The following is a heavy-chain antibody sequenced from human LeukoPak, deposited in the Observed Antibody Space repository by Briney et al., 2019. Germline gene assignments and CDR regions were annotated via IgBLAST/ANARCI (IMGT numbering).Heavy chain of an antibody. Sequence: SGPTLVKPTQTLTLTCTFSGFSLSTSGVGVCWIRQPPGKALECLALIYWNDDKRYSPSLQSRLTITQDTSKNQVVLTMTNMDPVDTATYYCALRYSTSSLDYWGQGTLVTVSS. CDR2: IYWNDDK. CDR1: GFSLSTSGVG. V-gene: IGHV2-5*01. D-gene: IGHD6-6*01. CDR3: ALRYSTSSLDY. J-gene: IGHJ4*02.